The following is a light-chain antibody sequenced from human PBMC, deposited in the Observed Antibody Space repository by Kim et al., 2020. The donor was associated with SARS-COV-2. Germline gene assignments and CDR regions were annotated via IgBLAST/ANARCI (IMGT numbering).Light chain of an antibody. Sequence: SYELTQPPSVSVSSGQTASITCSGDKLGDKYACWYQQKPGQSPVLVIYQDSKRPSGIPERFSGSNSGNTATLTISGTQAMDEADYYCQAWDSSYVVFGGGTQLTVL. V-gene: IGLV3-1*01. CDR2: QDS. CDR3: QAWDSSYVV. CDR1: KLGDKY. J-gene: IGLJ2*01.